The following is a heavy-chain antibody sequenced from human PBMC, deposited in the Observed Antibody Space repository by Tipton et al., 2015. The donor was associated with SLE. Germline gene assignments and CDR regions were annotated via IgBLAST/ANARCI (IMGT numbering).Heavy chain of an antibody. Sequence: LRLSCTVSGGSISSSSYYWGWIRQPPGKGLEWIGSIYYSGSTYYNPSLKSRVTISVDTSKNQFSLQLSSVTAADTAVYYCASLVSSNWYFDYWGQGTLVTVSS. CDR2: IYYSGST. V-gene: IGHV4-39*07. J-gene: IGHJ4*02. CDR3: ASLVSSNWYFDY. D-gene: IGHD6-13*01. CDR1: GGSISSSSYY.